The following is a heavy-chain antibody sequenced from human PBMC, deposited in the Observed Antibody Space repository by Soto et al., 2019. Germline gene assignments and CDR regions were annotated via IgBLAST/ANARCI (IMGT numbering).Heavy chain of an antibody. CDR3: AIGLYCSGGSRYDYGMDV. D-gene: IGHD2-15*01. Sequence: ASVKVSCKASGYTFTSYDINWVRQATGQGLEWMGWMNPNSGNTGYAQKFQGRVTMTRNTSISTAYMELSSLRSEDTAVYYCAIGLYCSGGSRYDYGMDVWGQGTTVTVSS. CDR1: GYTFTSYD. CDR2: MNPNSGNT. J-gene: IGHJ6*02. V-gene: IGHV1-8*01.